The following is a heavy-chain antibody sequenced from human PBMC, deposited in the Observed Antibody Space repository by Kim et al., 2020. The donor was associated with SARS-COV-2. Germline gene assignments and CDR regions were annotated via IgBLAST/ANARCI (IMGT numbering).Heavy chain of an antibody. J-gene: IGHJ5*02. Sequence: ASVKVSCKASGYTFTSYGISWVRQAPGQGLEWMGWISAYNGNTNYAQKLQGRVTMTTDTSTSTAYMELRSLRSDDTAVYYCARGRACDSCNHNWFDPWGQGTLVTVSS. CDR1: GYTFTSYG. V-gene: IGHV1-18*01. CDR2: ISAYNGNT. CDR3: ARGRACDSCNHNWFDP. D-gene: IGHD3-22*01.